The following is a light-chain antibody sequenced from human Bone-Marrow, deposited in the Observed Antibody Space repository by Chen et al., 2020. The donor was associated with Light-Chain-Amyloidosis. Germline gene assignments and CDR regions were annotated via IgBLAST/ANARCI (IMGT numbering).Light chain of an antibody. V-gene: IGLV2-23*02. Sequence: QSALTQPASVSGSPGQSITISCTGTSSDGGSYNLVSWYQQHPGNAPKFLIYEVNKRPSGVSIQFSCAKPSTPSHLKVSGFPHEHNTHHDCWSCDGSDTLVFVRGTKVSVL. CDR2: EVN. J-gene: IGLJ3*02. CDR1: SSDGGSYNL. CDR3: WSCDGSDTLV.